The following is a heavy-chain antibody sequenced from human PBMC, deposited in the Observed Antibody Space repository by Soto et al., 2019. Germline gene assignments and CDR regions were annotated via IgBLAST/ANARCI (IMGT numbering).Heavy chain of an antibody. CDR2: ISGSGGRT. CDR3: AKSTGAVTTSSGDY. D-gene: IGHD4-17*01. CDR1: GFTFSSYA. J-gene: IGHJ4*02. Sequence: EVQLLESGGGLVQPGGSLRLSCAASGFTFSSYAMSWVRQAPGKGLEWVSAISGSGGRTYYADSVKGRFTITRDNSKNTLHLQMNSLRAEDTAVYYCAKSTGAVTTSSGDYWGQGTLVTVAS. V-gene: IGHV3-23*01.